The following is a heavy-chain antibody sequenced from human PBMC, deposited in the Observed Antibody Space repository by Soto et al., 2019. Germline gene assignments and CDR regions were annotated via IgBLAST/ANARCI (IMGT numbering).Heavy chain of an antibody. CDR1: GYTFTSYY. J-gene: IGHJ5*02. CDR2: INPSGGST. Sequence: ASVKVSCNASGYTFTSYYTHWARQAPGQGLEWMGIINPSGGSTSYAQKFQGRVTMTRDTSTSTVYMELSSLRSEDTAVYYCARARRVGENWFDPWGQGTLVTVSS. V-gene: IGHV1-46*01. CDR3: ARARRVGENWFDP. D-gene: IGHD3-10*01.